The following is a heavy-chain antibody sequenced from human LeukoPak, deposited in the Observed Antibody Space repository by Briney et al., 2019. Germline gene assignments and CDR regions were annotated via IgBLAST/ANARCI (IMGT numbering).Heavy chain of an antibody. CDR2: INWNGGSA. CDR3: ARGACSSRSCSYFYYMDV. D-gene: IGHD2-2*01. CDR1: GFSFKHYG. V-gene: IGHV3-20*04. Sequence: GGSLRLSCEASGFSFKHYGMNWVRQIPGKGLEWVSGINWNGGSAGYADSVRGRFTISKDSAKNSLYLQMDSLRVEDTALYYCARGACSSRSCSYFYYMDVWGSGTTVTVSS. J-gene: IGHJ6*03.